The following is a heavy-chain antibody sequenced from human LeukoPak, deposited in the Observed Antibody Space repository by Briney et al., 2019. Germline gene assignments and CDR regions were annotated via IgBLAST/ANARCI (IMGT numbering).Heavy chain of an antibody. CDR3: VRGLGTGSY. Sequence: GGSLRLSCAASGFSFTSYWMSWVRQAPGKGLEWVANIKQDGSQKYYVDSVKGRFTISRDNAKNSLYLQMNSLRVEDTAVYYCVRGLGTGSYWGQGTLVTVSP. V-gene: IGHV3-7*03. CDR2: IKQDGSQK. D-gene: IGHD3-9*01. J-gene: IGHJ4*02. CDR1: GFSFTSYW.